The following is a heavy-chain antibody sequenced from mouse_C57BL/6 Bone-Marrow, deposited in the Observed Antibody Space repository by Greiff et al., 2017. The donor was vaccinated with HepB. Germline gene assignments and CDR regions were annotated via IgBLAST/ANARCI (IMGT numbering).Heavy chain of an antibody. V-gene: IGHV3-6*01. D-gene: IGHD2-2*01. J-gene: IGHJ4*01. CDR3: ERAVWLRHYAMDY. CDR1: GYSITSGYY. CDR2: MSYDGSN. Sequence: EVQVVESGPGLVKPSPSLSLSCSASGYSITSGYYCNWIRQLPGNKLEWMGYMSYDGSNNYNPSFKNRISITRDTSKNQFFLKLKSVTTEDTATYYCERAVWLRHYAMDYWGQGTSVTVSS.